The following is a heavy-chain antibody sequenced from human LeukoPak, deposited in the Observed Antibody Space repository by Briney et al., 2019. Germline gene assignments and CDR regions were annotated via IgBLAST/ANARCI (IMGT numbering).Heavy chain of an antibody. V-gene: IGHV4-34*01. J-gene: IGHJ4*02. D-gene: IGHD1-26*01. Sequence: SETLSLTCAVYGXSFRGYYWTWIRQPPGKGREWIGEINRGGDTNYNPSLKSRVTISVDTSRTQVSLKLNSVTAADTAVYYCARGVGTGSYFFNWGQGTLVTVSS. CDR2: INRGGDT. CDR3: ARGVGTGSYFFN. CDR1: GXSFRGYY.